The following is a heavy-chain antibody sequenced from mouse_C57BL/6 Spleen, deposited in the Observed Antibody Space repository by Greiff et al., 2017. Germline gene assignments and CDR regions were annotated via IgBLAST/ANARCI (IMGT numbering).Heavy chain of an antibody. Sequence: QVQLQQSGAELVRPGASVTLSCKASGYTFTDYEMHWVKQTPVHGLEWIGAIDPETGGTAYNQKFKGRAILTADKSSSTAYMELRSLTSEASAVYYCTIGHDGSFAYWGQGTLVTVSA. CDR2: IDPETGGT. J-gene: IGHJ3*01. CDR1: GYTFTDYE. D-gene: IGHD2-3*01. CDR3: TIGHDGSFAY. V-gene: IGHV1-15*01.